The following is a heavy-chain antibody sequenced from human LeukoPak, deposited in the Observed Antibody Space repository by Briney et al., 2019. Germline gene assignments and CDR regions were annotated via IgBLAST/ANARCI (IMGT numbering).Heavy chain of an antibody. D-gene: IGHD3-22*01. J-gene: IGHJ4*02. V-gene: IGHV3-21*01. CDR1: GFTFSNYE. Sequence: PGGSPRLSCAASGFTFSNYEMNWVRQTPGKGLEWVSSISTSSTYIFYADSVKGRFTISRDNAKNSLYLQMNSLRAEDTAVYYCARDYDSSGYYYPVYEYWGQGTLVTVSS. CDR3: ARDYDSSGYYYPVYEY. CDR2: ISTSSTYI.